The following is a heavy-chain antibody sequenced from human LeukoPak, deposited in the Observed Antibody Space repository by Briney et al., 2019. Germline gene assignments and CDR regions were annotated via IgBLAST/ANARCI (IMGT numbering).Heavy chain of an antibody. CDR1: GFTFSNFG. CDR2: ISYDGKNE. V-gene: IGHV3-30*18. CDR3: AKQMAVDYFDY. J-gene: IGHJ4*02. Sequence: GGSLRLSCAASGFTFSNFGMHWVRQAPGKGLEWVAVISYDGKNEYYTDSVKGRFTISRDNAKNTLYLQTNSLRVEDTAVYYCAKQMAVDYFDYWGQGTLVTVSS. D-gene: IGHD5-24*01.